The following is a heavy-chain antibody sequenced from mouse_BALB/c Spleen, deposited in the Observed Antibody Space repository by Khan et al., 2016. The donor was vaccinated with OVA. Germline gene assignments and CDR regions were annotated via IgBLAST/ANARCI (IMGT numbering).Heavy chain of an antibody. CDR1: GYSITSGYG. CDR2: ITYSGST. CDR3: ARTARIKY. V-gene: IGHV3-1*02. Sequence: EVQLKESGPGLVKPSQSLSLTCTVTGYSITSGYGWNWIRQFPGNKLEWMGYITYSGSTNYNPSLKSRISITRDTSNNQFFLQLNSVTTEDTATYYCARTARIKYWGEGTTLTVSS. J-gene: IGHJ2*01. D-gene: IGHD1-2*01.